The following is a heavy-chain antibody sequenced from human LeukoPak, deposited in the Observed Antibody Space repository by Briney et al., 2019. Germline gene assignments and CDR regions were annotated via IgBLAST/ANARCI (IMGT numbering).Heavy chain of an antibody. CDR3: ARLGSYWGAFDY. CDR1: GGSIRSYY. CDR2: IYYSGST. Sequence: PSETLSLTXTVSGGSIRSYYWSWIRQTPGKGLEWLGYIYYSGSTNYNPSLKSRVTISVDTSKNQFSLKLSSVTAADTAVYYCARLGSYWGAFDYWGQGTLVTVSS. D-gene: IGHD3-10*01. J-gene: IGHJ4*02. V-gene: IGHV4-59*01.